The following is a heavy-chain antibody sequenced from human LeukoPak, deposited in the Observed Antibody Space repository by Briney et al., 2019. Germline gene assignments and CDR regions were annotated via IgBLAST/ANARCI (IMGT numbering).Heavy chain of an antibody. CDR2: INHSGRT. CDR1: GGSFSGYY. J-gene: IGHJ4*02. D-gene: IGHD3-22*01. CDR3: ARENYYDSSGFDY. Sequence: PSXXXSLTCAVYGGSFSGYYWSWIRQPPGKGLEWIGEINHSGRTNYNPSLKSRVTISVDTSKNQFSLKLSSVTAADTAVYYCARENYYDSSGFDYWGQGTLVTVSS. V-gene: IGHV4-34*01.